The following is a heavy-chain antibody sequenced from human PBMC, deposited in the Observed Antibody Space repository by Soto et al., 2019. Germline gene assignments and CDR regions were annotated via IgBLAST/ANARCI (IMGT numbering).Heavy chain of an antibody. CDR1: GGSFSGYY. CDR2: INHSGST. J-gene: IGHJ5*02. CDR3: ARTLKADGSSFCLFDP. D-gene: IGHD6-6*01. Sequence: PSETLSLTCAVYGGSFSGYYWSWIRQPPGKGLEWIGEINHSGSTNYNPSLKSRVTISVDTSKNQFSLKLSSVTAADTAVYYCARTLKADGSSFCLFDPWGQGTLVTVSS. V-gene: IGHV4-34*01.